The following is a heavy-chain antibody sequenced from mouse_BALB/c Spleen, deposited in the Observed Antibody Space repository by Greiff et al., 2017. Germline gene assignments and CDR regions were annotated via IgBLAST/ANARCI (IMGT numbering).Heavy chain of an antibody. J-gene: IGHJ1*01. CDR1: GYSITSDYA. D-gene: IGHD2-13*01. CDR2: ISYSGST. V-gene: IGHV3-2*02. Sequence: EVKLLESGPGLVKPSQSLSLTCTVTGYSITSDYAWNWIRQFPGNKLEWMGYISYSGSTSYNPSLKSRISITRDTSKNHVFLQLNSVTTEDTATYYCARDMYGDSAYWYFDVWGAGTTVTVSS. CDR3: ARDMYGDSAYWYFDV.